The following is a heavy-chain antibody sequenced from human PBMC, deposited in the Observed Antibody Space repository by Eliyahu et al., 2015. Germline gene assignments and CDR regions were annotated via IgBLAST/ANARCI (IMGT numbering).Heavy chain of an antibody. J-gene: IGHJ4*01. CDR3: AREVEGCDY. CDR2: INPITGDT. CDR1: GYTFTGYY. Sequence: QMQLVQSGAEVRKPGASVKVSCKASGYTFTGYYIHWVRQAPGQGLEWLGCINPITGDTSYAQKFQGRVTMTRDTSISTAYMELTRLRSDDTALYYCAREVEGCDYWGQGTLVTVSS. D-gene: IGHD2-15*01. V-gene: IGHV1-2*02.